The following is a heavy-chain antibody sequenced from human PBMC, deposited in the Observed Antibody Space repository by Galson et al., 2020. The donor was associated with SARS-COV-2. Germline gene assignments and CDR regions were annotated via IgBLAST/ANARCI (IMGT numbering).Heavy chain of an antibody. CDR2: IYYNGII. V-gene: IGHV4-59*11. CDR1: GRSISSLT. CDR3: TSLGTEDY. Sequence: SETLSLTCTVSGRSISSLTWSWIRQPPGKGLEWIGYIYYNGIISYNPPLKSRATVSVDTSRNQFSLKMTSLTAADTALYFCTSLGTEDYWGQGILVAVSS. J-gene: IGHJ4*02. D-gene: IGHD1-1*01.